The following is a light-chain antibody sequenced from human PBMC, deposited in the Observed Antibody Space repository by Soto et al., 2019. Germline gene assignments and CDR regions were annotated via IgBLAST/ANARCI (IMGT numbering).Light chain of an antibody. CDR2: GAS. CDR1: QSVSSN. Sequence: EIVITQSPATLSVSPGERVTLSCRASQSVSSNLAWYAQKPGQAPRLLIYGASTRETGIPARFSGSGAGTDCTLTISSLQSADVEVDDCQQYNNWTRTFGQGTQVDIK. V-gene: IGKV3D-15*01. J-gene: IGKJ1*01. CDR3: QQYNNWTRT.